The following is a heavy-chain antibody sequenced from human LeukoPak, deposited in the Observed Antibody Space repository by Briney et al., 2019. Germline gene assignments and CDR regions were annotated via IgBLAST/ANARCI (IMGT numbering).Heavy chain of an antibody. CDR3: AREHILILVAATDAFDI. CDR2: INPSGGST. CDR1: GYTFTSYY. Sequence: GASVKVSCKASGYTFTSYYMHWVRQAPGQGLEWMGIINPSGGSTSYAQKFQGRVTMTRDTSTSTVYMELSSLRSEDTAVYYCAREHILILVAATDAFDIWGQGTMVTVSS. V-gene: IGHV1-46*01. D-gene: IGHD2-15*01. J-gene: IGHJ3*02.